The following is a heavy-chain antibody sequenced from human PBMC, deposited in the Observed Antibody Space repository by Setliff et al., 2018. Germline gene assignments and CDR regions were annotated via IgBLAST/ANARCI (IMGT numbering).Heavy chain of an antibody. J-gene: IGHJ6*02. D-gene: IGHD2-15*01. V-gene: IGHV3-49*04. CDR1: GFTFGDYA. CDR2: IRSKAYGGTT. Sequence: GGSLRLSCTASGFTFGDYAMSWVRQAPGKGLEWVGFIRSKAYGGTTEYAASVKGRFTISRDDSKSIAYLQMNSLKTEDTAVYYCTVAPGYCSGGSCSYYYYYYGMDVWGQGTTVTVSS. CDR3: TVAPGYCSGGSCSYYYYYYGMDV.